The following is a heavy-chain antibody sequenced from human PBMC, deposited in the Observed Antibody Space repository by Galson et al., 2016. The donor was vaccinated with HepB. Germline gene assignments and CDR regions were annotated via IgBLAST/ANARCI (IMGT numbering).Heavy chain of an antibody. D-gene: IGHD6-13*01. V-gene: IGHV3-23*01. Sequence: SLRLSCAASGFTFNIYAMSWVRLAPGKGLEWVSAIGSGGTTYYADSVKGRFTISRDNSTNTLYLQMNSLRAEDTAVYYCAKDRDSNWYEKYFQHWGQGTLVTVSS. CDR3: AKDRDSNWYEKYFQH. CDR1: GFTFNIYA. J-gene: IGHJ1*01. CDR2: IGSGGTT.